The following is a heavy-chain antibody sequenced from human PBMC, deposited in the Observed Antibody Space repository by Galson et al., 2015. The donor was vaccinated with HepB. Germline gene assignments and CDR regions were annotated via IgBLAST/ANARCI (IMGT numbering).Heavy chain of an antibody. D-gene: IGHD3-10*01. V-gene: IGHV3-74*01. CDR2: INSDGSST. CDR1: GFTFSSYW. Sequence: SLRLSCAASGFTFSSYWMHWVRQAPGKGLVWVSRINSDGSSTSYADSVKGRFTISRDNAKNTLYLQMNSLRTEDTAVYYCARDRGGLHSGFDYWGQGTLVTVSS. J-gene: IGHJ4*02. CDR3: ARDRGGLHSGFDY.